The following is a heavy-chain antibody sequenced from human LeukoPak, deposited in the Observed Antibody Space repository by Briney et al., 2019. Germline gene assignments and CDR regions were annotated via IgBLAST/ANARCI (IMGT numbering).Heavy chain of an antibody. D-gene: IGHD2-2*01. J-gene: IGHJ4*02. CDR1: GGSISSSSYY. CDR2: INHSGST. Sequence: PSETLSLTCTVSGGSISSSSYYWSWIRQPPGKGLEWIGEINHSGSTNYNPSLKSRVTISVDTSKNQFSLKLSSVTAADTAVYYCARGRGAYCSSTSCYQQLAYYFDYWGQGTLVTVSS. CDR3: ARGRGAYCSSTSCYQQLAYYFDY. V-gene: IGHV4-39*07.